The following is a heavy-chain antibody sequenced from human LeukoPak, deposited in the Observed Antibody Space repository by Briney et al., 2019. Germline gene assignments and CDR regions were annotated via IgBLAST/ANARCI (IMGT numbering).Heavy chain of an antibody. D-gene: IGHD2-8*02. CDR1: GGSISSYY. Sequence: SEALSLTCTVSGGSISSYYWSWIRQPPGKGLEWIGYIYYSGSTNYNPSLKSRVTISVDTSKNQFSLKLSSVTAADTAVYYCARVSITMSWYYFDYWGQGTLVTVSS. J-gene: IGHJ4*02. CDR3: ARVSITMSWYYFDY. CDR2: IYYSGST. V-gene: IGHV4-59*01.